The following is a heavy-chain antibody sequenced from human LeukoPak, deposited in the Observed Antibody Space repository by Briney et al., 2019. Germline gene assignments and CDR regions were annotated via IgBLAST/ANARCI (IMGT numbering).Heavy chain of an antibody. Sequence: KPGGSLRLSCAASGFTFSSYSMNWVRQAPGKGLEWVSSINSINSYIYYADSVKGRFAISRDNAKTYLYLKMNSLRDEATAVYYCARDLHYYGSGSYLFPLGYWGQGTLVTVSS. CDR1: GFTFSSYS. CDR3: ARDLHYYGSGSYLFPLGY. J-gene: IGHJ4*02. V-gene: IGHV3-21*01. D-gene: IGHD3-10*01. CDR2: INSINSYI.